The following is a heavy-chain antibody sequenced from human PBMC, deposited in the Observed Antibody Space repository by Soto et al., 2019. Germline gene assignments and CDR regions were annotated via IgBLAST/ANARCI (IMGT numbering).Heavy chain of an antibody. D-gene: IGHD5-18*01. CDR1: GGTFSKDA. CDR2: LIPVFGSP. CDR3: TRVLGYTFEPGKTRYYAMDV. J-gene: IGHJ6*02. V-gene: IGHV1-69*01. Sequence: QVQLVQSGAEVKKPGSSVTVSCKTSGGTFSKDAINWVRQAPGQGLEWMGLLIPVFGSPIYAQKFQGRIRRTADESTSTAFMDLISLRAEDTAVYYCTRVLGYTFEPGKTRYYAMDVWGQGTTVSVSS.